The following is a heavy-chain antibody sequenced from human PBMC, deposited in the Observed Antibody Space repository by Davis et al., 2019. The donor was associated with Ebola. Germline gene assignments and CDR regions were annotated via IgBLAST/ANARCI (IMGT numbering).Heavy chain of an antibody. CDR3: ARAEEIIAPGRDYYYALDV. CDR2: INSDESRT. Sequence: PGGSLRLSCAASGFPFSDYWMHWVRQAPGKGLMWVSRINSDESRTTYADSVKGRFTISRDNAKNSLYLQMNSLRAEDTAVYYCARAEEIIAPGRDYYYALDVWGKGTTVTVSS. CDR1: GFPFSDYW. J-gene: IGHJ6*04. D-gene: IGHD1-14*01. V-gene: IGHV3-74*01.